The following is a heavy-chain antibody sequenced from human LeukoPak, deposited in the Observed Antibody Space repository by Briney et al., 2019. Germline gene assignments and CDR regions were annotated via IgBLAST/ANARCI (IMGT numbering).Heavy chain of an antibody. CDR3: ARPYCSGGSCYSSLQH. D-gene: IGHD2-15*01. V-gene: IGHV4-34*01. J-gene: IGHJ1*01. CDR2: INHSGST. Sequence: SETLSLTCAVYGGSFSGYYWSWIRQPPGKGLEWIGEINHSGSTNYNPSLKSRVTISVDTSKNQFSLKLSSVTAADTAVYYCARPYCSGGSCYSSLQHWGQGTLVTVSS. CDR1: GGSFSGYY.